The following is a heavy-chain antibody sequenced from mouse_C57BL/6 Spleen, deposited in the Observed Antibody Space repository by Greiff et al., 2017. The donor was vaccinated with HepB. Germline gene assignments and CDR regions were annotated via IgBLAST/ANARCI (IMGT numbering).Heavy chain of an antibody. CDR3: AKRGEYYGSLYYYAMDY. CDR2: IDPSDSYT. CDR1: GYTFTSYW. Sequence: QVQLQQPGAELVRPGTSVKLSCKASGYTFTSYWMHWVKQRPGQGLEWIGVIDPSDSYTNYNQKFKGKATLTVDTSSSTAYMQLSSLTSEDSAVYYCAKRGEYYGSLYYYAMDYWGQGTSVTVSS. V-gene: IGHV1-59*01. J-gene: IGHJ4*01. D-gene: IGHD1-1*01.